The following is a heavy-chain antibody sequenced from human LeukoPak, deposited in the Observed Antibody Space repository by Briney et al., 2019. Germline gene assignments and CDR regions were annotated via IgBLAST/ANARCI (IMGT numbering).Heavy chain of an antibody. V-gene: IGHV4-39*01. J-gene: IGHJ5*02. CDR2: IYYSGST. Sequence: SETLSLTCTVSGGSISSSSYYWGWIRQPPGKGLEWIGSIYYSGSTYYNPSLKSRVTISVDTSKNQFSLKLSSVTAADTAVYYCARQRQLWLRAWFDPWGQGTLVTVSS. CDR1: GGSISSSSYY. D-gene: IGHD5-18*01. CDR3: ARQRQLWLRAWFDP.